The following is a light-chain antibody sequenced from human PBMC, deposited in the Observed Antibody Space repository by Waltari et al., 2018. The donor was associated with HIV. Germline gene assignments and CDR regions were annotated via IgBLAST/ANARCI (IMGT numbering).Light chain of an antibody. CDR2: SAY. J-gene: IGKJ3*01. CDR1: QAISTY. CDR3: QQNYGSPFN. V-gene: IGKV1-39*01. Sequence: IQMTQSPSSLSASLGASVVITCRASQAISTYLNWYQQKPGKAPVLLVYSAYTLQPGAPSRFRGAGSGRDFSLSISGLQTEDFATYFCQQNYGSPFNFGPGT.